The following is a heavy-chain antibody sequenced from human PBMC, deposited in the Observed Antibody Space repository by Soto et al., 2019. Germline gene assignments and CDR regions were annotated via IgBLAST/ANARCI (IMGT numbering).Heavy chain of an antibody. Sequence: QVQLVESGGGVVQPGRSLRLSCAASGFTFSSYAMHWVRQAPGKGLEWVAVISYDGSNKYYADSVKGRFTISRDNSKNTLYLQMNSLRAEDTAVYYCARGPITMVRGVYYYGMDVWGQGTTVTVSS. D-gene: IGHD3-10*01. CDR1: GFTFSSYA. V-gene: IGHV3-30-3*01. CDR3: ARGPITMVRGVYYYGMDV. CDR2: ISYDGSNK. J-gene: IGHJ6*02.